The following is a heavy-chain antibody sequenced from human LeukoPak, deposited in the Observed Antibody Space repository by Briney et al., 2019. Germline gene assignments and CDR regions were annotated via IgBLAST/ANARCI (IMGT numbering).Heavy chain of an antibody. CDR1: EFTVNSNY. D-gene: IGHD4-11*01. V-gene: IGHV3-53*01. J-gene: IGHJ4*02. Sequence: PGGSLRLSCVASEFTVNSNYMSWVRQAPGKGLEWVSLIYTVGSTYYSDSVKGQFTISRDKSKNTLYLQMNSLRTEDTAVYFCTREDYSDYSFDYGGQGTLVTVSS. CDR2: IYTVGST. CDR3: TREDYSDYSFDY.